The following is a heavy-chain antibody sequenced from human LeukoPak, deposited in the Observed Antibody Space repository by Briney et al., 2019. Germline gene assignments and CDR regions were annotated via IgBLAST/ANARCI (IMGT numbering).Heavy chain of an antibody. V-gene: IGHV1-2*02. Sequence: ASVKVSCEASGYTLTAHYIHWLRQAPGQGLEWMGWINPNSGGTNYAQKFQGRVTMTRDTSISTAYMELSRLRSDDTAVYYCARVGSKDGDSDYVVFLDYWGQGTLVTVSS. CDR1: GYTLTAHY. CDR2: INPNSGGT. CDR3: ARVGSKDGDSDYVVFLDY. D-gene: IGHD5-12*01. J-gene: IGHJ4*02.